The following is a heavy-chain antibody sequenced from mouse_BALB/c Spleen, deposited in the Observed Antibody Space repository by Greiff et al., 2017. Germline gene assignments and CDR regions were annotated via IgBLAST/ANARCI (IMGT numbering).Heavy chain of an antibody. CDR2: IYPGSGST. Sequence: QVHVKQPGAELVKPGTSVKLSCKASGYNFTSYWINWVKLRPGQGLEWIGDIYPGSGSTNYNEKFKSKATLTVDTSSSTAYMQLSSLASEDSALYYCARGRAYYRYLDYWGQGTTLTVSS. CDR1: GYNFTSYW. V-gene: IGHV1-55*01. D-gene: IGHD2-14*01. CDR3: ARGRAYYRYLDY. J-gene: IGHJ2*01.